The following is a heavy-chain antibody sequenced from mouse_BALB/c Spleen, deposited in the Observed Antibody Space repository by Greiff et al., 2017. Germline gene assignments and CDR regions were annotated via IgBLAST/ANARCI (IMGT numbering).Heavy chain of an antibody. CDR2: ISYSGST. CDR3: ARGNYYFDY. V-gene: IGHV3-2*02. J-gene: IGHJ2*01. CDR1: GYSITSYYA. Sequence: VQLKQSGPGLVKPSQSLSLTCTVTGYSITSYYAWNWIRQFPGNKLEWMGYISYSGSTSYNPSLKSRISITRDTSKNQFFLQLNSVTTEDTATYYCARGNYYFDYWGQGTTLTVSS.